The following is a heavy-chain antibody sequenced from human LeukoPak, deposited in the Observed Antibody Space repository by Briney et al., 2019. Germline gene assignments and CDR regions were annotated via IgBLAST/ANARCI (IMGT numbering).Heavy chain of an antibody. V-gene: IGHV3-74*01. Sequence: GGSLRLSCAASGFTFSSYWMHWVRQAPGKGLVWVSRIDSDGSTTSYADSVKSRFTISRDNAKNTLYLQMNSLRAEDTAAYYCTTPRGYSGYDYDFDYWGQGTLVTVSS. CDR1: GFTFSSYW. D-gene: IGHD5-12*01. J-gene: IGHJ4*02. CDR2: IDSDGSTT. CDR3: TTPRGYSGYDYDFDY.